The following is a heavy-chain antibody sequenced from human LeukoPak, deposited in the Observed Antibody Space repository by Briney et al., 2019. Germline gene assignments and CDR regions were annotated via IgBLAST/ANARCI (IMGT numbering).Heavy chain of an antibody. D-gene: IGHD6-19*01. V-gene: IGHV1-2*02. CDR1: GYTLTGYY. CDR2: INPNSGGT. J-gene: IGHJ4*02. Sequence: ASVKVSCKASGYTLTGYYMHWVRQAPGQGLEWMGWINPNSGGTNYAQKFQGRVTITRDTSISTAYMELSRLRSDDTAVYYCARDPVSSSGRWEFDYWGQGTLVTVSS. CDR3: ARDPVSSSGRWEFDY.